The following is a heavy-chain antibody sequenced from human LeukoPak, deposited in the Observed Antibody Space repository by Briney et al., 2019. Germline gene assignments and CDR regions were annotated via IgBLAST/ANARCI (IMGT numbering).Heavy chain of an antibody. CDR2: ISGSGGST. D-gene: IGHD2-2*01. Sequence: GGSLRLSCAASGFTFSSYAMSWVRQAPGKGLEWVSAISGSGGSTYYADSVKGRFTISRDNSKNTLYLQMNSLRAEDTAVYYCAKGDYIVVVPAAEPYFDYWGQGTLVTVSS. CDR1: GFTFSSYA. CDR3: AKGDYIVVVPAAEPYFDY. V-gene: IGHV3-23*01. J-gene: IGHJ4*02.